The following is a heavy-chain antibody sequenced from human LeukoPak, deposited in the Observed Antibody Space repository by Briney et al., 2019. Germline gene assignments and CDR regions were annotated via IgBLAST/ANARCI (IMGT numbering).Heavy chain of an antibody. CDR3: ARQEVRGGSFDY. J-gene: IGHJ4*02. Sequence: GGSLRLSCEASGFIFSIYNMNWVRQAPGKGLEWISYISSNKNTIYYADSVKGRFTISRDNAKNSLYLQMKSLRAEDTAVYYCARQEVRGGSFDYWGQGTLVTVSS. D-gene: IGHD3-10*01. CDR2: ISSNKNTI. V-gene: IGHV3-48*01. CDR1: GFIFSIYN.